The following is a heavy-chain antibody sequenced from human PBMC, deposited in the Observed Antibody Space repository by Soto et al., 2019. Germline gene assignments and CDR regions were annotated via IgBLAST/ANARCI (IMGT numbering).Heavy chain of an antibody. Sequence: PGGSLRLSCAASGFTFSSYWMSWVRQAPGKGLEWVANIKQDGSEKYYVDSVKGRFTISRDNAKNSLYLQMNSLRSDDTAVYYCARDDIAVAGPNYYYYGMDVWGQGTTVTVSS. CDR2: IKQDGSEK. J-gene: IGHJ6*02. V-gene: IGHV3-7*03. CDR3: ARDDIAVAGPNYYYYGMDV. CDR1: GFTFSSYW. D-gene: IGHD6-19*01.